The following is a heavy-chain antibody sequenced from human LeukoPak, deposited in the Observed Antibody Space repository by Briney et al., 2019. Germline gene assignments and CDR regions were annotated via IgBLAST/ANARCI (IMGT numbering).Heavy chain of an antibody. J-gene: IGHJ2*01. CDR2: IYYSGST. CDR3: ARYSSSPWGWYFDL. Sequence: SSETLSLTCTVSGGSISSSSYYWGWIRQPPGKGLEWIGSIYYSGSTYYNPSLKSRVTISVDTSKNQFSLKLSSVTAADTAVYYCARYSSSPWGWYFDLWGRGTLVTVSS. D-gene: IGHD6-13*01. V-gene: IGHV4-39*01. CDR1: GGSISSSSYY.